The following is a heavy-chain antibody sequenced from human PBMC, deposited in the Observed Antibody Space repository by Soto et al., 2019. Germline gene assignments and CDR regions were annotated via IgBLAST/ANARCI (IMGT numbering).Heavy chain of an antibody. CDR3: ARDPRIYCTSSSCHSYFDS. D-gene: IGHD2-2*01. Sequence: QVQLVQSGAEVKKPGSSVKVSCRTSGGSFTTHSISWLRQAPGQGLEWMGGIIPVFGTVNYAQRLQDRVTITEDESTSTAYMDLSSLKSEDSAVYYCARDPRIYCTSSSCHSYFDSWGQGTLVTVS. V-gene: IGHV1-69*01. CDR1: GGSFTTHS. CDR2: IIPVFGTV. J-gene: IGHJ4*02.